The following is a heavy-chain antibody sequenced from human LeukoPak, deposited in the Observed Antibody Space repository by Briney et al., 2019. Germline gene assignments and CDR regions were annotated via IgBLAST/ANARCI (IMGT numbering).Heavy chain of an antibody. CDR1: GFTFSSYW. Sequence: PGGSLRLSCAASGFTFSSYWMSWVRQAPGKGLEWVANIKQDGSEKYYVDSVKGRFTIYRDNAKNSLYLQMNSLRAEDTAVYYCARDILTGQNWFDPWGQGTLVTVSS. D-gene: IGHD3-9*01. CDR3: ARDILTGQNWFDP. J-gene: IGHJ5*02. CDR2: IKQDGSEK. V-gene: IGHV3-7*01.